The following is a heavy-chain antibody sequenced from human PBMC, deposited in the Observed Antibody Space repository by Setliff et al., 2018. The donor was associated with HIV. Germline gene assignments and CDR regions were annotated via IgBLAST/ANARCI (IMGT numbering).Heavy chain of an antibody. V-gene: IGHV4-39*01. CDR2: IYYSGST. Sequence: SETLSLTCTVSGGSISNSRYYWSWIRQPPGKGLEWIGSIYYSGSTYYNPSLKSRVTISVDTSKNQFSLKLSSVTAAAAAVYYCASRVYYYDSNNFLREEGFDPWGQGTLVTVSS. CDR3: ASRVYYYDSNNFLREEGFDP. D-gene: IGHD3-22*01. J-gene: IGHJ5*02. CDR1: GGSISNSRYY.